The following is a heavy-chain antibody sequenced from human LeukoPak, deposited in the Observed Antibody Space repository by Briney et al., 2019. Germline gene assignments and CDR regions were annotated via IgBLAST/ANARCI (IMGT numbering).Heavy chain of an antibody. CDR2: ISGSGGST. J-gene: IGHJ4*02. Sequence: AGGSLRLSCAAPGSTFSSYAMSWVRQAPGKGLEWVSAISGSGGSTYYADSVKGRFTISRDNSKNTLYVQINSLTVENTAVYYSAKYRMVHDYSGQGTLVTVSS. D-gene: IGHD1-26*01. V-gene: IGHV3-23*01. CDR3: AKYRMVHDY. CDR1: GSTFSSYA.